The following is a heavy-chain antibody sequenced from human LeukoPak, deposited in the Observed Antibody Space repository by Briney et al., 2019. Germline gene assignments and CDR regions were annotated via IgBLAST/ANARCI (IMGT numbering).Heavy chain of an antibody. Sequence: SQTLSLTCAVSGGSISSGGYSWSWIRQPPGKGLEWIGYIYHSGSTYYNPSLKSRVTISVDRSKNQFSLKLSSVTAADTAVYYCARLHDSSGYYYPDYWGQGTLVTVSS. J-gene: IGHJ4*02. V-gene: IGHV4-30-2*01. CDR2: IYHSGST. CDR1: GGSISSGGYS. D-gene: IGHD3-22*01. CDR3: ARLHDSSGYYYPDY.